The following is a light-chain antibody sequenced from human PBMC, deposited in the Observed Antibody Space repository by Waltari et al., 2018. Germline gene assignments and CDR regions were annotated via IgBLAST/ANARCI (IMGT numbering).Light chain of an antibody. J-gene: IGKJ3*01. CDR3: QQSFSS. V-gene: IGKV1-39*01. CDR2: EAS. CDR1: QSTTTY. Sequence: QMTQSPSSLSASLLYRVTITCQASQSTTTYLNWYQQRPGKAPKLLIYEASNLQSGVPSRFSGSGAGTDFTRTISSLQPEDFATYYCQQSFSSFGPGTKVDIK.